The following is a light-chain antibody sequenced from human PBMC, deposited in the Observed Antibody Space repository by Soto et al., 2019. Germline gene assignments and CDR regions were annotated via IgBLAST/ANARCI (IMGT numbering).Light chain of an antibody. Sequence: EIVFTQSPSTLSLSTGERATLSCRASQSVSSYLAWYQQKPGQAPRLLIYDASNRATGIPARFSGSGSGTDFTLTISSLEPEDFAVYYCQQRNNWPPFTFGPGTKVDIK. J-gene: IGKJ3*01. V-gene: IGKV3-11*01. CDR2: DAS. CDR3: QQRNNWPPFT. CDR1: QSVSSY.